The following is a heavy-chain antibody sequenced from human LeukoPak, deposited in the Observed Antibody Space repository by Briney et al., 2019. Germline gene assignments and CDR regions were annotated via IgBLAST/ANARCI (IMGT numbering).Heavy chain of an antibody. Sequence: SETLSLTCTVSGGSISSYYWSWIRQPPGKGLEWIGYIYYSGSTNYNPSLKSRVTISVDTSKNQFSLKLSSVTAADTAVYYCAAWYSSSWSGYYGMDVWGQGTTVTVSS. D-gene: IGHD6-13*01. J-gene: IGHJ6*02. CDR1: GGSISSYY. V-gene: IGHV4-59*01. CDR3: AAWYSSSWSGYYGMDV. CDR2: IYYSGST.